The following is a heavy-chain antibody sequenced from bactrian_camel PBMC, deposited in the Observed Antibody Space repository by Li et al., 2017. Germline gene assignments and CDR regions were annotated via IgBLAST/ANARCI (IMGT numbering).Heavy chain of an antibody. D-gene: IGHD1*01. CDR2: ILLGSTSK. Sequence: SGGGSVQAGGSLTLSCAASGFTFNNRYIASFRRAPGKEREAVAVILLGSTSKYYHDSVKGRFTISQDATKNTLYLQMNSLKTDDTGVYYCAALNETFGARFAWCSDFRGEGTQVTVS. J-gene: IGHJ4*01. CDR1: GFTFNNRY. CDR3: AALNETFGARFAWCSDF. V-gene: IGHV3S28*01.